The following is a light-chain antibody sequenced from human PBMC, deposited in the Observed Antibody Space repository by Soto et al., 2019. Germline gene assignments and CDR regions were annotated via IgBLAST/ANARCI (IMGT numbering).Light chain of an antibody. V-gene: IGLV1-40*01. CDR1: SSNIGSTYD. J-gene: IGLJ1*01. CDR2: GNT. Sequence: QSVLTQPPSVSGAPGQRVTISCTGSSSNIGSTYDVQWYQQLPGTAPKLLIHGNTNRPSGVPDRFSGSKSGTSASLAITGLQADDESYYYCQSYDDSLSVLYVSGTGTKLTVL. CDR3: QSYDDSLSVLYV.